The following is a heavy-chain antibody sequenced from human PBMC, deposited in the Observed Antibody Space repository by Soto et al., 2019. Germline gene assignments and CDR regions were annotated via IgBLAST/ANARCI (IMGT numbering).Heavy chain of an antibody. CDR2: INPNNGGT. D-gene: IGHD1-20*01. V-gene: IGHV1-2*02. CDR1: GYTFTDYY. Sequence: QVHLVQSGTEVKKPGASVKVSCKASGYTFTDYYLHWVRQAPGQGLEWMGWINPNNGGTNYAQKFEGRVTMTRDTSISTAYMDLSSLRSDDTAMYYCAKHQPTITGILGAFDIWGQGTILTVSS. J-gene: IGHJ3*02. CDR3: AKHQPTITGILGAFDI.